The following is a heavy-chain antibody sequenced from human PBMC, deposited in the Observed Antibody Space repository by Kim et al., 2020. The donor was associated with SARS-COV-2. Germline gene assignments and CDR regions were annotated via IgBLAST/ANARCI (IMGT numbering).Heavy chain of an antibody. J-gene: IGHJ4*02. Sequence: SETLSLTCTVSGGSISSYYWSWIRQPPGKGLEWIGYIYYSGSTNYNPSLKSRVTISVDTSKNQFSLKLSSVTAADTAVYYCARTKSEYIAAAGTFFDYWGQGTLVTVSS. D-gene: IGHD6-13*01. CDR2: IYYSGST. V-gene: IGHV4-59*13. CDR1: GGSISSYY. CDR3: ARTKSEYIAAAGTFFDY.